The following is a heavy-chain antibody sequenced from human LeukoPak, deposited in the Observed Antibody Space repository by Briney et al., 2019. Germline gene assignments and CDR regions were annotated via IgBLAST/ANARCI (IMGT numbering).Heavy chain of an antibody. J-gene: IGHJ3*02. D-gene: IGHD1-1*01. CDR1: GASISGSGYY. CDR2: IYYSGST. CDR3: ASYKDAFDI. Sequence: SETLSLTCAVSGASISGSGYYWSWIRQPPGRGLEWIGYIYYSGSTNYNPSLKSRVTISVDTSKNQFSLKLSSVTAADTAVYYCASYKDAFDIWGQGTMVTVSS. V-gene: IGHV4-61*08.